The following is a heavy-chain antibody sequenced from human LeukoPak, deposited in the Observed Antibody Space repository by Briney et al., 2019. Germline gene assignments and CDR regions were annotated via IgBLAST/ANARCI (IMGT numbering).Heavy chain of an antibody. CDR1: GYTFTGYY. D-gene: IGHD2-21*02. Sequence: ASVKVSCKASGYTFTGYYMHWVRQAPGQGLEWMGWINPNSGGTNYAQKFQGRVTMTRDTSISTAYMELSRLRSDDTAVYYCARGAFVVVTAIDYWGQGTQVTVSS. V-gene: IGHV1-2*02. J-gene: IGHJ4*02. CDR3: ARGAFVVVTAIDY. CDR2: INPNSGGT.